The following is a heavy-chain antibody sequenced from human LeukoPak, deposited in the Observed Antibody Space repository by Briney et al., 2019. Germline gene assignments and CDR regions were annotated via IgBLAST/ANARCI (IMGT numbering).Heavy chain of an antibody. D-gene: IGHD3-22*01. CDR1: GGSLSSSSYY. J-gene: IGHJ4*02. CDR3: ARIVESKSYYFDY. CDR2: IYYSGST. V-gene: IGHV4-39*01. Sequence: SETLSLTCTVSGGSLSSSSYYWGWIRQPPGTGLEWLGSIYYSGSTYYNPSLKSRVTISVDTSKNQFSLKLSSVTAADTAVYYCARIVESKSYYFDYWGQGTLVTVSS.